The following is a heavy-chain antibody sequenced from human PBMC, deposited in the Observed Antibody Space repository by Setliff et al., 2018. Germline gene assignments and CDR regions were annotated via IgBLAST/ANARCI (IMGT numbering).Heavy chain of an antibody. Sequence: QSGPTLVNPTQTLTLTCTFSGFSLTTNGVGVGWIRQPPGKALEWLALIYYDDDRRYNPSVKNRLTITKDTSKNQVVLTMTNVDPVDTATYYCARGFWSGYFVLDFWGQGSLVTVSS. CDR1: GFSLTTNGVG. CDR3: ARGFWSGYFVLDF. V-gene: IGHV2-5*02. D-gene: IGHD3-3*01. J-gene: IGHJ4*02. CDR2: IYYDDDR.